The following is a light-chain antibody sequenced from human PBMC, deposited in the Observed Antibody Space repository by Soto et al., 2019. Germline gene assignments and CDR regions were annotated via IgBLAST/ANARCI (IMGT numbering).Light chain of an antibody. CDR3: QHYNNWPHT. Sequence: EIVMTQSPATLSVSPGERATLSCRASQSVSSNLAWYQQKPGQAPRLLIYGASTRATGIPARFSGSGSGTAFTLTISSLQSEDFAVYYCQHYNNWPHTFGQGTKLEIK. J-gene: IGKJ2*01. V-gene: IGKV3-15*01. CDR1: QSVSSN. CDR2: GAS.